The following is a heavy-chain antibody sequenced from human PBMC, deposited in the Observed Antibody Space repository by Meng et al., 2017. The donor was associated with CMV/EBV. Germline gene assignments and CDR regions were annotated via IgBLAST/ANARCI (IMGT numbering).Heavy chain of an antibody. D-gene: IGHD2-2*01. J-gene: IGHJ6*02. V-gene: IGHV3-21*01. CDR2: ISSSSSYI. CDR1: GFTFSNYW. Sequence: GGSLRLSCAASGFTFSNYWMNWVRQAPGKGLEWVSSISSSSSYIYYADSVKGRFTISRDNAKNSLYLQMNSLRAEDTAVYYCARALDLDSGYCSSTSCYYYYYGMDVWGQGTTVTVSS. CDR3: ARALDLDSGYCSSTSCYYYYYGMDV.